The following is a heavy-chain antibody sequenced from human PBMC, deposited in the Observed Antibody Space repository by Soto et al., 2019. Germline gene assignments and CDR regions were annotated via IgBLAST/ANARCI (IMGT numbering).Heavy chain of an antibody. D-gene: IGHD6-13*01. CDR3: AKDLAAAGTGSYYYGINV. J-gene: IGHJ6*01. CDR1: GFTFSSYA. Sequence: XRSLRLSCVAAGFTFSSYAMSCGRQSPGKVLEWVSAIIGSGGSTYYADSVEGRFTIPRDNSKNTLYLQVNSLRAEDTAVYYCAKDLAAAGTGSYYYGINVWGQGTTVTVSS. V-gene: IGHV3-23*01. CDR2: IIGSGGST.